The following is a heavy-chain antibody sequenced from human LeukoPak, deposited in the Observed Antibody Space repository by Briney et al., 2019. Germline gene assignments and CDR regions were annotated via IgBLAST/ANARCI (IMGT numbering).Heavy chain of an antibody. CDR1: GYTFTSYG. D-gene: IGHD4-17*01. J-gene: IGHJ4*02. CDR3: ARDGVPTVLMGVYLDY. CDR2: ISAYNGNT. V-gene: IGHV1-18*04. Sequence: GASVKFSCNASGYTFTSYGISWVRQAPGQVLQGFEWISAYNGNTDYAQNLQGRVTMTTDTSTSKDYMELSSLRSDDTAVYYCARDGVPTVLMGVYLDYWGQGTLVTVDS.